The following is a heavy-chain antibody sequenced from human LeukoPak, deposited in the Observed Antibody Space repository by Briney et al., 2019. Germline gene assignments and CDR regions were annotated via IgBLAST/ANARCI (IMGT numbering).Heavy chain of an antibody. Sequence: GGSLRLSCAATGFTFSSYEMYWARQAPGKGLEWLAYISSTGSSTSYADSVKGRFTISRDNAKDSLYLQMNSLRAEDTAVYYCAGDPDPGVPSYWGQGTLVTVSS. CDR2: ISSTGSST. J-gene: IGHJ4*01. CDR3: AGDPDPGVPSY. CDR1: GFTFSSYE. D-gene: IGHD2-8*01. V-gene: IGHV3-48*03.